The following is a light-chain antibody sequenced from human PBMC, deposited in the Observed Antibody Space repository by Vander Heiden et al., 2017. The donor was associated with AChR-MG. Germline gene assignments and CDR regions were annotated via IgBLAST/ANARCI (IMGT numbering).Light chain of an antibody. CDR3: QQYYDTPYT. CDR2: WAS. V-gene: IGKV4-1*01. J-gene: IGKJ2*01. CDR1: QSVLYSSNNKNY. Sequence: DIVMSQSPDSLPVSLGERATINCKSSQSVLYSSNNKNYLAWYQQKPGQPPQLILYWASTRESGVPDRFSGSGSGTNFTLTISSLQAEDVAMYYCQQYYDTPYTFGQGTKLEIK.